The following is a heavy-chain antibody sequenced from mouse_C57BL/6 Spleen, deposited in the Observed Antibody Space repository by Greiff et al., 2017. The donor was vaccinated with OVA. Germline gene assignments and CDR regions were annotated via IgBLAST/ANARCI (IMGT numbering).Heavy chain of an antibody. D-gene: IGHD1-1*01. V-gene: IGHV5-4*01. Sequence: EVMLVESGGGLVKPGGSLKLSCAASGFTFSSYAMSWVRQTPEKRLEWVATISDGGSYTYYPDNVKGRFTISRDNAKNNLYLQMSHLMSEDTSMYYCAREHYYYGSTYFDDWGQGTTLTVSS. CDR3: AREHYYYGSTYFDD. CDR2: ISDGGSYT. J-gene: IGHJ2*01. CDR1: GFTFSSYA.